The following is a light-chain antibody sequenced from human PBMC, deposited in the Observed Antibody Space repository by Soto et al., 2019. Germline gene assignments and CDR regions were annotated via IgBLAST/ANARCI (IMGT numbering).Light chain of an antibody. V-gene: IGKV4-1*01. J-gene: IGKJ4*01. Sequence: DIVMTQSPDSLAVSLCESSTINCKSSQSALYSSNNKNYLAWYQQKPGQPPKLLIYWASTRESGVPDRFSGSGSGTDFTLTISSLQAEDVAVYYCQQYYSTPLLTFGGGTKVDIK. CDR2: WAS. CDR3: QQYYSTPLLT. CDR1: QSALYSSNNKNY.